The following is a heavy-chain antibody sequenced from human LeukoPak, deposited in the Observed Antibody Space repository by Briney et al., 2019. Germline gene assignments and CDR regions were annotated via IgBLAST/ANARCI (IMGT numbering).Heavy chain of an antibody. CDR3: ARDGHCGGDCYYFDY. CDR2: IYTSGST. J-gene: IGHJ4*02. CDR1: VCSISSGSYY. V-gene: IGHV4-61*02. Sequence: SETLSLTCTFSVCSISSGSYYWSWIRQPAGKGLEWIGRIYTSGSTNYNPSLKRRVTISVDTSKNQFYLKLSSVTAADTAVYYCARDGHCGGDCYYFDYWGQGTLVTVSS. D-gene: IGHD2-21*02.